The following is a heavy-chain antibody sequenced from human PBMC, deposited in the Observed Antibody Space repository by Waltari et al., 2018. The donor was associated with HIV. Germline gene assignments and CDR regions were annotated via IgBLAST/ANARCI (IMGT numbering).Heavy chain of an antibody. D-gene: IGHD3-3*01. Sequence: QVHLQQWGAGLLNSSETLSLTCAVYGGSFIGYYWSWIRQSPDKGLQWIGEINNRGDTNYNPSLRSRVKISVDVSKNQFSLTLNSVSAADTAVYYCARFLEMWSGLDFWSQGTRVIVSS. CDR3: ARFLEMWSGLDF. J-gene: IGHJ4*02. CDR1: GGSFIGYY. V-gene: IGHV4-34*02. CDR2: INNRGDT.